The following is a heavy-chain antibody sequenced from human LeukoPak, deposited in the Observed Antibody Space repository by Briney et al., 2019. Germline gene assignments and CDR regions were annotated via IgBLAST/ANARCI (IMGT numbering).Heavy chain of an antibody. CDR3: VRGPYGSGISNWFDP. Sequence: YPSETLSLTCTVSGGSISSSTFYWGWIRQPPGKGLEWIGTIYYSGSTFYNPSLKSRVTVSVDTSKNQFSLKLSSLTAADTAVYYCVRGPYGSGISNWFDPWGQGTLVIVSS. J-gene: IGHJ5*02. CDR1: GGSISSSTFY. CDR2: IYYSGST. V-gene: IGHV4-39*07. D-gene: IGHD3-10*01.